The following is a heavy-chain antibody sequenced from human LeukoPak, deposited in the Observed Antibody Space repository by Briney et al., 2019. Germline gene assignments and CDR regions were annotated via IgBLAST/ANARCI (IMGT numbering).Heavy chain of an antibody. CDR3: ARDRKLLWFGELLRHYYYYYYMDV. CDR2: ISAYNGNT. J-gene: IGHJ6*03. V-gene: IGHV1-18*01. CDR1: GGTFSSYA. D-gene: IGHD3-10*01. Sequence: ASVKVSCKASGGTFSSYAISWVRQAPGQGLEWMGWISAYNGNTNYAQKLQGRVTMTTDTSTSTAYMELRSLGSDDTAVYYCARDRKLLWFGELLRHYYYYYYMDVWGKGTTVTVSS.